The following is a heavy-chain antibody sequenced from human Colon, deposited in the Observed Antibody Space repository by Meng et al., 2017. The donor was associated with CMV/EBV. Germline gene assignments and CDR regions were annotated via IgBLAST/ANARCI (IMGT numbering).Heavy chain of an antibody. V-gene: IGHV1-2*02. Sequence: ASVKVSCKASGYTFTNYYMHWVRQAPGQGLEWMGWIDPNSGDTNVAQNFQGRVSMTRDTSTTTAHMELTSLTSDDTALYYCAREGMSTPSAADVWGQGTPVTVSS. CDR3: AREGMSTPSAADV. J-gene: IGHJ6*02. D-gene: IGHD6-25*01. CDR2: IDPNSGDT. CDR1: GYTFTNYY.